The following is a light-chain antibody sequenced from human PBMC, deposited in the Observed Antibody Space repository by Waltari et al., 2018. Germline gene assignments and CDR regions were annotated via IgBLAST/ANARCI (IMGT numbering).Light chain of an antibody. CDR3: CSYAGVV. CDR2: EGS. J-gene: IGLJ2*01. Sequence: QSALTQPASVSGSPEQSITISCTGTSSGVGSYNLVSWYQQHPGKAPKLMIYEGSKRPSGVSNRFSGSKSGNTASLTISGLQAEDEADYYCCSYAGVVFGGGTKLTIL. CDR1: SSGVGSYNL. V-gene: IGLV2-23*01.